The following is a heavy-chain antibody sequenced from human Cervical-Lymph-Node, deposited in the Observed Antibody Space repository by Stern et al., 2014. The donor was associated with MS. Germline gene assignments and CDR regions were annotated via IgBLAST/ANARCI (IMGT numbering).Heavy chain of an antibody. V-gene: IGHV1-69*01. J-gene: IGHJ5*02. D-gene: IGHD3-3*01. CDR3: TTPYYDFWGGFDP. CDR1: GGTFSSYA. CDR2: IIPIFGSA. Sequence: DQLVESGAEVKKPGSSVKVSCKASGGTFSSYAISWVRQAPGQGLEWMGGIIPIFGSANYAQKFQGRVTITADESTSTAYMELSSLRSEDTAVYYCTTPYYDFWGGFDPWGQGTLVTVSS.